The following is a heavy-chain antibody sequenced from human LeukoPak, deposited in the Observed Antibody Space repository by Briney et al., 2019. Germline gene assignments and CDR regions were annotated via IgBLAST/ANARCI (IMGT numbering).Heavy chain of an antibody. CDR1: GFTFSSCG. Sequence: GGSLRLSCAASGFTFSSCGMHWVRQAPGKGLERVAVISYDGSNKYYADSVKGRFTISRDISKNTLFLQMNSLRAEDTAVYYCAKSQYYGSTAPGFWGQGTLVTVSS. D-gene: IGHD3-10*01. V-gene: IGHV3-30*18. CDR3: AKSQYYGSTAPGF. J-gene: IGHJ4*02. CDR2: ISYDGSNK.